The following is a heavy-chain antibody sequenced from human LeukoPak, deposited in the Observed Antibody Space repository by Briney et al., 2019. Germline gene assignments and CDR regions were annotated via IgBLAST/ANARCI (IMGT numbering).Heavy chain of an antibody. J-gene: IGHJ6*02. CDR2: INHSGST. Sequence: SETLSLTCAVYGGSFSGYYWSWIRQPPGKGLEWIGEINHSGSTNYNPSLKSRVTISVDTSKNQFSLKLSSVTAADTAVYYCARGTTGTTNYYYGMDVWGQGTTVTVSS. V-gene: IGHV4-34*01. CDR1: GGSFSGYY. D-gene: IGHD1-1*01. CDR3: ARGTTGTTNYYYGMDV.